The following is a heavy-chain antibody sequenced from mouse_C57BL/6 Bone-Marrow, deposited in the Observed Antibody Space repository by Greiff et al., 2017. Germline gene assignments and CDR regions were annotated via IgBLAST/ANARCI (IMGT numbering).Heavy chain of an antibody. V-gene: IGHV5-4*03. CDR2: ISDGGSYT. Sequence: EVKLMESGGGLVKPGGSLKLSCAASGFTFSSYAMSWVRQTPEKRLEWVATISDGGSYTYYPDNVQGRFTISRDKAKNNLYLQMVHLKGEDTAMYDCARKGSNSAWFAYWGQGTLGTVSA. D-gene: IGHD2-5*01. CDR1: GFTFSSYA. CDR3: ARKGSNSAWFAY. J-gene: IGHJ3*01.